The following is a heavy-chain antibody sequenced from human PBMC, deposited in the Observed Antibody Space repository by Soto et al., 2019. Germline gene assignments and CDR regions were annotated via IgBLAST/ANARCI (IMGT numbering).Heavy chain of an antibody. CDR3: ARASYDSSGYYYNY. V-gene: IGHV3-9*01. CDR1: GFTFDDYA. J-gene: IGHJ4*02. CDR2: ISYDSGAI. D-gene: IGHD3-22*01. Sequence: GGSLRLSCAASGFTFDDYAMHWVRQAPGKGLEWVPGISYDSGAIGYADSVKGRFTISRENAKNSLYLQMNSLRAGDTAVYYCARASYDSSGYYYNYWGQGTLVTVSS.